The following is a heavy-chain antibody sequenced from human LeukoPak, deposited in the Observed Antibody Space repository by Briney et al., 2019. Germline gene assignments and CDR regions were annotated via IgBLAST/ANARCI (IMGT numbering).Heavy chain of an antibody. Sequence: AGGSLRLSCAASGFTFSSYAMHWVRRAPGKGLEWVAVISYDGSNKYYADSVKGRFTISRDNARNTVYLQMNSLRVEDTAVYYCVRDFRSADYWGQGTLVTVSS. CDR2: ISYDGSNK. CDR1: GFTFSSYA. V-gene: IGHV3-30-3*01. J-gene: IGHJ4*02. CDR3: VRDFRSADY.